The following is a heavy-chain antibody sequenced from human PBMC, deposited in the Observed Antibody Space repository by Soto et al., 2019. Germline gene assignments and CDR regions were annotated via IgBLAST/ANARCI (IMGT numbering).Heavy chain of an antibody. CDR1: GFTFSSYG. D-gene: IGHD6-19*01. Sequence: GGSLRLSCAASGFTFSSYGMHWVRQAPGKGLEWVAVIWYDGSNKYYADSVKGRSTISSDNSKNTLYLQMHSLRAEDTAVYYCASGYSSGPPDTYYYGMDVWGQGTTVTVSS. CDR3: ASGYSSGPPDTYYYGMDV. CDR2: IWYDGSNK. V-gene: IGHV3-33*01. J-gene: IGHJ6*02.